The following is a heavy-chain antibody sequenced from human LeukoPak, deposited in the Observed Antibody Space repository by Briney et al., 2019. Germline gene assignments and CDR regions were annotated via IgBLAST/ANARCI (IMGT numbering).Heavy chain of an antibody. D-gene: IGHD3-10*01. CDR3: ARGPSGLWFGELLGYFDY. CDR1: GFTFSSYE. Sequence: GGSLRLSCAASGFTFSSYEMNWVRQAPGKGLEWVSYISSSGSTIYYADSVKGRFTISRDNAKNSLYLQMNSLRAEDTAVYYCARGPSGLWFGELLGYFDYWGQGTLVTVSS. V-gene: IGHV3-48*03. CDR2: ISSSGSTI. J-gene: IGHJ4*02.